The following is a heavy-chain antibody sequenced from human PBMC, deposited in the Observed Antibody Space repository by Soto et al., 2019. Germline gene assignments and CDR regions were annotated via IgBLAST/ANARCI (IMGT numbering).Heavy chain of an antibody. Sequence: GGSLRLSCAASGFTFGGYWMNWVRQAPGKGLVWVSRIDSDGSSTTYADSVKGRFTTSRDNAKNTLYLQMSSLRVEDTAVYYCARGRPYGMDVWGQGTTVTVS. V-gene: IGHV3-74*01. J-gene: IGHJ6*01. CDR2: IDSDGSST. CDR1: GFTFGGYW. CDR3: ARGRPYGMDV.